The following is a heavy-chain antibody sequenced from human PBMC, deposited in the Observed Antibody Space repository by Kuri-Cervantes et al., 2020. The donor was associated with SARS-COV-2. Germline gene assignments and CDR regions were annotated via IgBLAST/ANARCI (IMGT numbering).Heavy chain of an antibody. CDR2: ISGSSDYT. CDR3: AKRFVVPTNGTDYFDY. CDR1: TLTFSDYA. J-gene: IGHJ4*02. Sequence: GESLKISCTASTLTFSDYAMSWVRQAPGKGLEWVSTISGSSDYTYYAESVDYAESVEGRFTISRDISKKTLYLQMHSLRAEDTAVYYCAKRFVVPTNGTDYFDYWGQGTLVTVSS. V-gene: IGHV3-23*01. D-gene: IGHD3-10*01.